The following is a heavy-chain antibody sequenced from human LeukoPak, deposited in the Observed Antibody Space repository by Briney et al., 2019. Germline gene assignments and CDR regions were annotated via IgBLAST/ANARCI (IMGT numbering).Heavy chain of an antibody. Sequence: PGGSLRLSCAASGFTVSSTYMSWVRQAPGKGLEWVSIIYGDGRTYYADSVKGRFTISRDNAKNSLFLQMNSLRVEDTAVYYCARDTSAERGQQLANWGQGTLVTVSS. V-gene: IGHV3-53*01. CDR2: IYGDGRT. CDR3: ARDTSAERGQQLAN. D-gene: IGHD6-13*01. J-gene: IGHJ4*02. CDR1: GFTVSSTY.